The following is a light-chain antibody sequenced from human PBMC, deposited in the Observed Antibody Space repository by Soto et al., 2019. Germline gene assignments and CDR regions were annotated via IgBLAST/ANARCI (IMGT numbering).Light chain of an antibody. CDR1: SSDVGNYKY. CDR3: FSYTSRGTYV. J-gene: IGLJ1*01. CDR2: EVS. Sequence: QSVLTQPASVSGSPGQSITISFTGTSSDVGNYKYVSWYQQHPGKAPKLMIYEVSNRPSGVSKRFSGSKSGITASLTISGLQAEDETDYYCFSYTSRGTYVFGTGTKVTVL. V-gene: IGLV2-14*01.